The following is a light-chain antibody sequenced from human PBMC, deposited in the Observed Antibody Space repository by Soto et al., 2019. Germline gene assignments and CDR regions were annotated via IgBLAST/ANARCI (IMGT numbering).Light chain of an antibody. CDR1: QGISSY. CDR3: QQYYSYPWT. V-gene: IGKV1-8*01. Sequence: AIRMTQSPSSLSASTGDRVTITCRASQGISSYLAWYQQKPGKAPKLLIYAASTLQSGVPSMFSGSGSWTDFTFTISCLQSEDFATYYCQQYYSYPWTFGQGTKVEIK. J-gene: IGKJ1*01. CDR2: AAS.